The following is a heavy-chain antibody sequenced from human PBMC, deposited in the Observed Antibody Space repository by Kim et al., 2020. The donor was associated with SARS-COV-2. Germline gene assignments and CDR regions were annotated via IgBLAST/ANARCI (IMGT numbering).Heavy chain of an antibody. CDR1: GGSISSYY. Sequence: SETLSLTCTVSGGSISSYYWSWIRQPPGKGLEWIGYIYYSGSTNYNPSLKSRVTISVDTSKNQFSLKLSSVTAADTAVYYCARGIVGATEQSWGQGTLVTVSS. CDR3: ARGIVGATEQS. V-gene: IGHV4-59*01. D-gene: IGHD1-26*01. J-gene: IGHJ4*02. CDR2: IYYSGST.